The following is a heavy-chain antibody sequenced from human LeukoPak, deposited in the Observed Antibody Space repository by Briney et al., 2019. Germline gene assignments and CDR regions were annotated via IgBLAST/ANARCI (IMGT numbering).Heavy chain of an antibody. J-gene: IGHJ4*02. CDR1: GGSISSSSYY. CDR3: ARRLYSSSVFDY. V-gene: IGHV4-39*01. Sequence: SETLSLTCTVSGGSISSSSYYWGWIRQPPGKGLEWIGSINYSGSTYYNPSLKSRVTISVDTSKNQFSLKLSSVTAADTAVYYCARRLYSSSVFDYWDQGTLVTVSS. CDR2: INYSGST. D-gene: IGHD6-13*01.